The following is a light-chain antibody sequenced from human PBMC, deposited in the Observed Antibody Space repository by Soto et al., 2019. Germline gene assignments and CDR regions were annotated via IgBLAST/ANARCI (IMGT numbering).Light chain of an antibody. CDR3: QHYYSTPSMYT. CDR1: QSVLYSSNNKNY. V-gene: IGKV4-1*01. CDR2: WAS. Sequence: DIVMTQSPDSLAVSLGERATINCKSSQSVLYSSNNKNYLAWYQQKPGQPPKLLIYWASTRESGVPDRVSGSGSGTDFPRTISSLQAEDVAGYYCQHYYSTPSMYTFGQATKLDIK. J-gene: IGKJ2*01.